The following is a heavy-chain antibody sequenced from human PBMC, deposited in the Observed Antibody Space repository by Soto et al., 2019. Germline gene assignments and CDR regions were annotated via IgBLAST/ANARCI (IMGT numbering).Heavy chain of an antibody. D-gene: IGHD3-16*01. CDR1: AGSFSGYY. CDR2: MYTKQSS. Sequence: SETLSLTCTVYAGSFSGYYWSCIRQHAGKGLEWIGSMYTKQSSNYNLSFKSRVTMSVDTSENQFSLKLNAVTAADTAVYYCARDDYKGGGNNWFDPSGQGTMVTVSS. J-gene: IGHJ5*02. V-gene: IGHV4-4*07. CDR3: ARDDYKGGGNNWFDP.